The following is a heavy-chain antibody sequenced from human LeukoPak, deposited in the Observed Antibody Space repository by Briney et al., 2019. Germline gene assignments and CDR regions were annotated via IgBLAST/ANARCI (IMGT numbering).Heavy chain of an antibody. V-gene: IGHV4-34*01. CDR3: ARGRRQWLERLNDY. D-gene: IGHD6-19*01. J-gene: IGHJ4*02. CDR1: GGSFSGYY. Sequence: ASETLSLTCAVYGGSFSGYYWSWIRQPPGKGLEWIGEINHSGSTNYNPSLKSRVTISVDPSKNQFSLKLSSVAAADTAVYYCARGRRQWLERLNDYWGQGTLVTVSS. CDR2: INHSGST.